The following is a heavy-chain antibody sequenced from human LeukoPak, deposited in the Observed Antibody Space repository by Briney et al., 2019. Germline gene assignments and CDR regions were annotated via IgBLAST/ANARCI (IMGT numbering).Heavy chain of an antibody. J-gene: IGHJ4*02. CDR1: GFTFSSYA. D-gene: IGHD3-10*01. V-gene: IGHV3-30*04. Sequence: PGRTLRLSCAASGFTFSSYAMHWGRHAPGKGLEWVAVISYDGSNKYYADSVKGRFTISRDNSKNTLYLQMNSLRAEDAAVYYCAKDTVRGVMGGYFDYWGQGTLVTASS. CDR2: ISYDGSNK. CDR3: AKDTVRGVMGGYFDY.